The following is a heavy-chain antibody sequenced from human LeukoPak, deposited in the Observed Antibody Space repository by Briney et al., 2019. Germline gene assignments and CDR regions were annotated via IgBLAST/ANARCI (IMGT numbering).Heavy chain of an antibody. CDR2: ISGSGGST. CDR1: GFTFSSYA. V-gene: IGHV3-23*01. D-gene: IGHD3-3*01. CDR3: ARDRPNPSGLRFLEWSKPDFDY. Sequence: GGSLRLSCAASGFTFSSYAMSWVRQAPGKGLEWVSAISGSGGSTYYADSVKGRFTISRDNSKNTLYLQMNSLRSEDTAVYYCARDRPNPSGLRFLEWSKPDFDYWGQGTLVTVSS. J-gene: IGHJ4*02.